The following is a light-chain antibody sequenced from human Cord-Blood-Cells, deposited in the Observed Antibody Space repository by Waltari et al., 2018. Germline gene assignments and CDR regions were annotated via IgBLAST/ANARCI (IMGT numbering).Light chain of an antibody. V-gene: IGKV3-15*01. Sequence: EIVLTQSPATLSVSPGARATLSRRASQSVSSNSAWYQQKPGQAPSLLIYGASTSATGIPSRFSGSGSGTEFTLTISSLQSEDFAVYYCQQYNNWPPYTFGQGTKLEIK. CDR1: QSVSSN. CDR2: GAS. J-gene: IGKJ2*01. CDR3: QQYNNWPPYT.